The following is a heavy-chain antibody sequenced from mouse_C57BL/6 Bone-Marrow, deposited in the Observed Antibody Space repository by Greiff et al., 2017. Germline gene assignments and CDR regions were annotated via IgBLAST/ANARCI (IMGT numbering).Heavy chain of an antibody. V-gene: IGHV1-54*01. D-gene: IGHD4-1*02. J-gene: IGHJ2*01. CDR1: GYAFTNYL. CDR3: AKPNLGTQLGRDY. CDR2: INPGSGGS. Sequence: VQLVESGAELVRPGTSVKVSCKASGYAFTNYLIEWVQQRPGQGLEWIGVINPGSGGSNYHEKFKGKATLTAAKSSSTAYMQLSSLTSEDSAVYFCAKPNLGTQLGRDYWGQGTTLTVSS.